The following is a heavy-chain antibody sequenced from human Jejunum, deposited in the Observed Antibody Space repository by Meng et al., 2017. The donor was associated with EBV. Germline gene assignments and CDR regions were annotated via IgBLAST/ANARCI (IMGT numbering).Heavy chain of an antibody. V-gene: IGHV1-46*01. D-gene: IGHD5-12*01. CDR1: GYTFIDYH. Sequence: QVQWVQSGGEVKKPGASVELSCKTSGYTFIDYHVHWVRQAPGQGLEWMGILNPNNGATSYAQRIRGRVTMTRDTSTSTVYMELSSLRSEDTALYYCVGEIVAPYSFDQWGQGTLVTASS. CDR3: VGEIVAPYSFDQ. J-gene: IGHJ4*02. CDR2: LNPNNGAT.